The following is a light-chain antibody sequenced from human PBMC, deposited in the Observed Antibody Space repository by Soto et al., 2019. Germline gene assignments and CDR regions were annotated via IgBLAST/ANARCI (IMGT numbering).Light chain of an antibody. V-gene: IGKV3-20*01. J-gene: IGKJ2*01. CDR1: QTVSTDF. CDR3: QQYGSSPNT. CDR2: GVS. Sequence: EIVLTQSPGTLSLSPGERATLSCRASQTVSTDFLARYQQKPVQAPSLLIYGVSRRATGIPDRFSGSGSVTDFTLTIGRLETYEFAVYYCQQYGSSPNTIGQGTKLE.